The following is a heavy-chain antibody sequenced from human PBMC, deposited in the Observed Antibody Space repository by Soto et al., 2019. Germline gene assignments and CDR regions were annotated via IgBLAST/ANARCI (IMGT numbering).Heavy chain of an antibody. CDR2: IYHGGTT. CDR1: GDSISSGFY. D-gene: IGHD6-19*01. V-gene: IGHV4-38-2*02. Sequence: SETLFLPFTVSGDSISSGFYWGGVRQPPGEGPEWIASIYHGGTTFYNPSLKSRISISVDTSKNQFSLRLTSVTAADTATYYCARVHVMVVAGSTFDYWGPGTLVTVSS. J-gene: IGHJ4*03. CDR3: ARVHVMVVAGSTFDY.